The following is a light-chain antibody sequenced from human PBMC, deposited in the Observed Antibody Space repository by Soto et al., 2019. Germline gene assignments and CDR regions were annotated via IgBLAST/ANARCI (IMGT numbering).Light chain of an antibody. CDR2: GAS. CDR1: QDIGSS. Sequence: DIQMTQSPSSLSASVGDRVTVTCRARQDIGSSLAWYQQKPGKVPKLLIYGASTLQSGVPSRVSGSGSGTDGTLTVSSLQPEDVATYFCQKYNKAPRTGGQGTKVEIK. V-gene: IGKV1-27*01. CDR3: QKYNKAPRT. J-gene: IGKJ1*01.